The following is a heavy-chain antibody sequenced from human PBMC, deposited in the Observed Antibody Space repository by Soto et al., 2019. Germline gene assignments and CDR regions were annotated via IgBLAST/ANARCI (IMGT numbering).Heavy chain of an antibody. Sequence: QVQLVESGGGVVQPGTSLRLSCAASGFTFSGYGVHWVRQAPGKGLEWVATISYDETATYYSDSVKGRFTISRDNSKYALFLQMDSLRPEDTALYYCARGPRSCSSTTCYTVDFWGRGTRVTVSS. V-gene: IGHV3-30*03. CDR1: GFTFSGYG. CDR2: ISYDETAT. J-gene: IGHJ4*02. D-gene: IGHD2-2*02. CDR3: ARGPRSCSSTTCYTVDF.